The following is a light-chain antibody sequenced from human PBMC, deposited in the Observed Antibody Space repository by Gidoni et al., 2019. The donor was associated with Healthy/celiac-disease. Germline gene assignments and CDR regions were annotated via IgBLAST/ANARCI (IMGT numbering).Light chain of an antibody. J-gene: IGKJ2*01. CDR1: QSVSNC. CDR2: DSS. CDR3: QQRSNWYT. V-gene: IGKV3-11*01. Sequence: EIVLTQSPATLFLSPWDSATLSSRASQSVSNCLALYQPKPGQAPRLLIYDSSNRATGIPARFSGSGSGTDFTLTISSREPEDFAVYYCQQRSNWYTFGHGTKLEIK.